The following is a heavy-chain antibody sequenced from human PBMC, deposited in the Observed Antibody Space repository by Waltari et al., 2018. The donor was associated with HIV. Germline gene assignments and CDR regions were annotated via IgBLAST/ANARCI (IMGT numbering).Heavy chain of an antibody. D-gene: IGHD3-10*01. V-gene: IGHV3-7*04. Sequence: EVQLVESGGGLVQPGGSLRLSCAASGFTFSSYWMSWVGQAPGKGLEWVANIKQDGSEKYYVDSVNCRFTISRDNAENSLYLQMNSLRAEDTAVYYCARGGFYGSGSKVNWGQGTLVTVSS. CDR2: IKQDGSEK. CDR1: GFTFSSYW. J-gene: IGHJ4*02. CDR3: ARGGFYGSGSKVN.